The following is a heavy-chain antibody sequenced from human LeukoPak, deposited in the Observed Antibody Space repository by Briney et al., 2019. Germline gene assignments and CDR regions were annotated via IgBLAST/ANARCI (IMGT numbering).Heavy chain of an antibody. CDR3: ARGRTMDPTGCDAFDI. Sequence: SVKVSCKASGGTFSSYAISWVRQAPGQGLEWMGRIIPILGIANYAQKFQGRVTITADKSTSTAYMELSSLRSEDTAVYYCARGRTMDPTGCDAFDIWGQGTMVTVSS. J-gene: IGHJ3*02. CDR1: GGTFSSYA. V-gene: IGHV1-69*04. D-gene: IGHD3-10*01. CDR2: IIPILGIA.